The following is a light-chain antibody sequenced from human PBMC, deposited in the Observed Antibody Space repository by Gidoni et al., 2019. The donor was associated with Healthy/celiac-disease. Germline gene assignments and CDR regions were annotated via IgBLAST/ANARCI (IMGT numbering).Light chain of an antibody. CDR2: IAS. J-gene: IGKJ4*01. V-gene: IGKV3-11*01. CDR3: QQRSNLPPLT. CDR1: QSVSSY. Sequence: IVLTQSPATLSLSPGERATLSCRASQSVSSYLAWYQQKPGHAPRLLIYIASNRATGIPDRFSGSGDGTDITLTISSLEREDFADYYWQQRSNLPPLTFGGGTKVEIK.